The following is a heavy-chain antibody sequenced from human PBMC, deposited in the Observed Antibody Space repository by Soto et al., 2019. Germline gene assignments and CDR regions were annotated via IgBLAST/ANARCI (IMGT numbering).Heavy chain of an antibody. Sequence: GASVKVSCKTSGYTFTSYAIHWVRQATGQGPEWMGWMNPNSGNTVYAQKFQGRVTITADKSTSTAYMELSSLRSEDTAVYYCARDRGYSGYVYYYYGMDVWGQGTTVTVSS. D-gene: IGHD5-12*01. CDR2: MNPNSGNT. J-gene: IGHJ6*02. CDR1: GYTFTSYA. CDR3: ARDRGYSGYVYYYYGMDV. V-gene: IGHV1-8*01.